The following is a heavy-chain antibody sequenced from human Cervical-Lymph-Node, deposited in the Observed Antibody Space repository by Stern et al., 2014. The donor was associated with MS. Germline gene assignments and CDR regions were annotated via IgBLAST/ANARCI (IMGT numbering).Heavy chain of an antibody. J-gene: IGHJ4*02. D-gene: IGHD3-10*01. CDR1: GGTFSSSD. V-gene: IGHV1-69*01. CDR3: ALGGFGHYFEY. CDR2: IIPIIGTA. Sequence: MQLVESGAEVQKPGSSEKVSCRASGGTFSSSDISWVRQAPGHGLEWMGGIIPIIGTANYAQKYQGRVTITADESTSTAYMELSSLRSEDTAIYYCALGGFGHYFEYWGQGTLVTVSS.